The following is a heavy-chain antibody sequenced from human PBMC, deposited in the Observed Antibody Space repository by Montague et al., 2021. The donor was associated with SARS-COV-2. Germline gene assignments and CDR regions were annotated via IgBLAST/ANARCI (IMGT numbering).Heavy chain of an antibody. V-gene: IGHV4-34*01. D-gene: IGHD3-10*01. CDR1: GASLSGYY. J-gene: IGHJ3*02. CDR3: AIPMVRGFSRAFDI. Sequence: SETLSLTCAVYGASLSGYYWSWIRQPPGKGLEWIGEINHSGSTNYNPSLKSRVTISVDTSKNQFSLKLSSVTAADTAVYYCAIPMVRGFSRAFDIWGQGTMVTVSS. CDR2: INHSGST.